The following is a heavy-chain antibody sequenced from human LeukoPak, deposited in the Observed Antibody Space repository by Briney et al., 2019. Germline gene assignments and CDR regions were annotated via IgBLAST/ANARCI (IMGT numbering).Heavy chain of an antibody. J-gene: IGHJ6*02. CDR2: INHSGST. Sequence: PSETLSLTCAVYGASFSGYYWSWIRQPPGKGLEWIGEINHSGSTNYNPSLKSRVTISVDTSKNQFSLKLSSVTAADTAVYYRARPHCSSTSCYTRFYYGMDVWGQGTTVTVSS. D-gene: IGHD2-2*02. V-gene: IGHV4-34*01. CDR1: GASFSGYY. CDR3: ARPHCSSTSCYTRFYYGMDV.